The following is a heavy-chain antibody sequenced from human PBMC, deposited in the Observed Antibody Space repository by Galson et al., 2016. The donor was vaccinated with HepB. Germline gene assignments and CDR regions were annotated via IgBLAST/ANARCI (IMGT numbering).Heavy chain of an antibody. CDR3: ARDLEGRWLDAFDL. J-gene: IGHJ3*01. Sequence: SVKVSCKASGGTFSTYAISWVRQAPGQGLEWMGGIVPIFGTANYAQKFQGRVTITADESTSTAYMELSSLRSEDTAVYYCARDLEGRWLDAFDLWGQGTMVTVSS. CDR1: GGTFSTYA. V-gene: IGHV1-69*13. D-gene: IGHD4-23*01. CDR2: IVPIFGTA.